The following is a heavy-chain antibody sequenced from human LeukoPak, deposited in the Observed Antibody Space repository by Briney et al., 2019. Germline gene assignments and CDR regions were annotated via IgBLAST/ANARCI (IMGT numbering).Heavy chain of an antibody. D-gene: IGHD3-10*01. CDR1: GFTFSSYS. V-gene: IGHV3-48*02. CDR2: ISSSSSSR. J-gene: IGHJ4*02. Sequence: WGSLRLSCAASGFTFSSYSMNWVRQAPGKGLEWVSYISSSSSSRYYGDSVKSRFTISRDNAKNSLYLQMNSLRDEDTAVYFCASTSMVRGVILNLFDYWGQGTLVTVSS. CDR3: ASTSMVRGVILNLFDY.